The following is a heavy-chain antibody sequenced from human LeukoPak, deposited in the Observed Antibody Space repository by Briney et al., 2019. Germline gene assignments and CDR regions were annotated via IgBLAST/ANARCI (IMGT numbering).Heavy chain of an antibody. J-gene: IGHJ6*02. CDR2: IYYSGST. CDR3: ARITGTTWLTSYYYYGMDV. Sequence: PSETLSLTCTVSGGSISSGDYYWSWIRQPPGKGLEWIVYIYYSGSTYYNPSLKSRVTISVDTSKNQFSLKLSSVTAADTAVYYCARITGTTWLTSYYYYGMDVWGQGTAVTVSS. D-gene: IGHD1-7*01. V-gene: IGHV4-30-4*02. CDR1: GGSISSGDYY.